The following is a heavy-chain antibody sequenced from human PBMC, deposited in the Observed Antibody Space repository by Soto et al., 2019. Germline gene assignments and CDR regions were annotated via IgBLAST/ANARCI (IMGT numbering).Heavy chain of an antibody. Sequence: SETLSLTCTVSAGSISSGGYYWSWIGQHPGKGLEWIGYIYYSGSIYYNPSLKSRVTISVDKSKNQFSLKLSSVTAADTAVYYCATSTIFGVINDSWCQGTLVTVSS. CDR2: IYYSGSI. D-gene: IGHD3-3*01. V-gene: IGHV4-31*03. CDR3: ATSTIFGVINDS. J-gene: IGHJ4*02. CDR1: AGSISSGGYY.